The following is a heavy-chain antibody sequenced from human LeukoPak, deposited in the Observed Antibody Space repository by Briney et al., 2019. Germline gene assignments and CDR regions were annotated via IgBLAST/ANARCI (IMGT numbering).Heavy chain of an antibody. J-gene: IGHJ4*02. CDR1: GFTFSNAW. CDR2: IKSKTDGGTT. D-gene: IGHD6-6*01. V-gene: IGHV3-15*01. CDR3: TTGWWVAARLYYFDY. Sequence: GGSLRLSCAASGFTFSNAWMSWVRQAPGKGLEWVGRIKSKTDGGTTDYAAPVKGRFTISRDDSKNTLYLQMNSLKTEDTAVYYCTTGWWVAARLYYFDYWGQGTLVTVSS.